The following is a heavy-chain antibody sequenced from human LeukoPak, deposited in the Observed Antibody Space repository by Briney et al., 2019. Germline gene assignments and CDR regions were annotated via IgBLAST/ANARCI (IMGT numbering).Heavy chain of an antibody. CDR3: ARDSTYYDYVWGSYRLDY. CDR1: DDSISSYH. D-gene: IGHD3-16*02. V-gene: IGHV4-59*12. Sequence: SETLSLTCSVSDDSISSYHWNWIRQSPGKGLEWIGYIFYRGSISYNPSLKSRVTISVDMSKNQFSLKLSSVTAADTAMYYCARDSTYYDYVWGSYRLDYWGQGTLVTVSS. J-gene: IGHJ4*02. CDR2: IFYRGSI.